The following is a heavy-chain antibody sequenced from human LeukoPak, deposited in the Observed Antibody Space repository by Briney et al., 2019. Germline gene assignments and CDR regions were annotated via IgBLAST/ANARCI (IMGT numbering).Heavy chain of an antibody. CDR2: IIPIFGTA. V-gene: IGHV1-69*13. D-gene: IGHD3-10*01. Sequence: SVKVSFKASVGTFTSYTISWVRQAPGQGLEWMGGIIPIFGTANYAQKFQGRVTITADESTSTAYMELSSLRSEDTAVYYCARGLRYYYGSGSYYNVGNGMDVWGQGTTVTVSS. CDR1: VGTFTSYT. CDR3: ARGLRYYYGSGSYYNVGNGMDV. J-gene: IGHJ6*02.